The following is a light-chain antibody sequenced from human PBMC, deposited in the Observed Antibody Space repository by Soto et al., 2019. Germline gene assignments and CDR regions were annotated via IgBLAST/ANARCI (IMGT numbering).Light chain of an antibody. CDR3: QSFDSSLKTYV. J-gene: IGLJ1*01. CDR1: SSNIGAGSY. V-gene: IGLV1-40*01. Sequence: QSVLPQPHSVSGAPRQRVTISCSGRSSNIGAGSYLHWYQQLPGTAAKLLIRDNNNRPLGVPDRFSASKSGTSASLAINGLQAEDEAYYFCQSFDSSLKTYVVGTGTKLTVL. CDR2: DNN.